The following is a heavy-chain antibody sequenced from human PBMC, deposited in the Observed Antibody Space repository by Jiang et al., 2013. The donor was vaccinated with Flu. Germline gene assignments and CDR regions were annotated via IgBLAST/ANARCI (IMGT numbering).Heavy chain of an antibody. CDR3: ARAQGITIFGVVGDYYYYGMDV. D-gene: IGHD3-3*01. CDR1: GYTFTSYY. CDR2: INPSGGST. V-gene: IGHV1-46*01. J-gene: IGHJ6*02. Sequence: GAEVKKPGASVKVSCKASGYTFTSYYMHWVRQAPGQGLEWMGIINPSGGSTSYAQKFQGRVTMTRDTSTSTAYMELRSLRSDDTAVYYCARAQGITIFGVVGDYYYYGMDVVGPRAQSVTVSS.